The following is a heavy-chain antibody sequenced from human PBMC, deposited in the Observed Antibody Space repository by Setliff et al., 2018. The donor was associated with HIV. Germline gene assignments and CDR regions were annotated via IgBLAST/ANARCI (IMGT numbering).Heavy chain of an antibody. D-gene: IGHD6-6*01. CDR2: IYRGGST. CDR3: ARDTGQLVYYFDS. J-gene: IGHJ4*02. Sequence: PGGSLRLSCAASGFTVSSNYMSWVRQAPGKGLEWVSVIYRGGSTYYADSVKGRFTVSRDNSKNTLYLQMNSLRAEDAAIYFCARDTGQLVYYFDSWGQGTLVTVSS. V-gene: IGHV3-53*01. CDR1: GFTVSSNY.